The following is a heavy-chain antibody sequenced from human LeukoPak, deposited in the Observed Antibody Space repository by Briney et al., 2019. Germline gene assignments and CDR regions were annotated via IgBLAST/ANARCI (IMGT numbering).Heavy chain of an antibody. CDR2: FDPEDGET. D-gene: IGHD3-22*01. CDR1: GYTLTELS. Sequence: ASVKVSCKVSGYTLTELSMHWVRQAPGKGLEWMGGFDPEDGETIYAQKFQGRVTMTEDTSTDTAYMELSSLRSEDTAVYYCATVSYYDSSGYWTKRRPFDYWGQGTLVTASS. CDR3: ATVSYYDSSGYWTKRRPFDY. V-gene: IGHV1-24*01. J-gene: IGHJ4*02.